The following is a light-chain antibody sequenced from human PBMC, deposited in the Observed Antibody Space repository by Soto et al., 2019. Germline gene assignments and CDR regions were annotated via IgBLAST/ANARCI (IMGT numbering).Light chain of an antibody. CDR2: QAS. V-gene: IGKV1-5*03. CDR3: QQYDSYSWT. Sequence: DIQMTQSPSALSASVGDRVIITCRASQSINRWLAWYQQKPGKAPKILIYQASSLESGVSSRFIGSGSGTEFTLTSSSLQPGDSATYYCQQYDSYSWTFGQGTKVEI. CDR1: QSINRW. J-gene: IGKJ1*01.